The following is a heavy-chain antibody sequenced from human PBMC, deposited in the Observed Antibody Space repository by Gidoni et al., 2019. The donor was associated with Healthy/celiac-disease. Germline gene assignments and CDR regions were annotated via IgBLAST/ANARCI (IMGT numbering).Heavy chain of an antibody. D-gene: IGHD6-19*01. CDR3: ASGAIAVACDY. Sequence: QVQLVQSGAEVKKPGSSVKVSCKAYGGTLSSYAISWVRQAPGQGLEWMGGIIPICGTANYAQKFQGRDTMTADESTSTAYMELSSLRAEDTAVYYCASGAIAVACDYWGQGTLVTVSS. J-gene: IGHJ4*02. CDR2: IIPICGTA. CDR1: GGTLSSYA. V-gene: IGHV1-69*12.